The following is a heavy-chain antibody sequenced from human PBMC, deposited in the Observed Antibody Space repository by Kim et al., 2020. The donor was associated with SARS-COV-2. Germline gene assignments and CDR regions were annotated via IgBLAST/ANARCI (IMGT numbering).Heavy chain of an antibody. Sequence: ASVKVSCKASGYTFTSYGISWVRQVPGQGLEWMGGISVYNGNTNYAQKLQGRVTMTTDTSTSTAYMELRSLRSDDTAVYYCARTSTFYDVCSGHYPEYFDLWGRGTLVTVSS. D-gene: IGHD3-3*01. CDR2: ISVYNGNT. V-gene: IGHV1-18*01. CDR3: ARTSTFYDVCSGHYPEYFDL. J-gene: IGHJ2*01. CDR1: GYTFTSYG.